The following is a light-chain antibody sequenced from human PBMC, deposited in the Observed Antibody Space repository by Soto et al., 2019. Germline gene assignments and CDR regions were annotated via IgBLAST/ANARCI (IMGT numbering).Light chain of an antibody. V-gene: IGKV3-20*01. CDR2: GQT. CDR1: QSVSSSSY. Sequence: EIVLTQSPGTLSLSPGERATLSCRASQSVSSSSYLAWYQQKPGQAPRLLIYGQTSRANGIPDRFSGSGSETHFTLTISRLEPEDFAVYYCRQYGSSPSYTFGQGNKLEIK. J-gene: IGKJ2*01. CDR3: RQYGSSPSYT.